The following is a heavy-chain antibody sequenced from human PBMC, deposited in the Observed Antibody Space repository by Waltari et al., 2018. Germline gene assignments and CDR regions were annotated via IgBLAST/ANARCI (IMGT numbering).Heavy chain of an antibody. J-gene: IGHJ4*02. Sequence: EVQLLESGGGLVQPGGSLRLSCAASGFTFSSYAMSWVRQAPGKGLEWVSAISGSGGRTYYADSVKGRLTISRDNSKNTLYLKMNSLRAEDTAVYYCAKDWSTGYGDDSSGYYPDYFDYWGQGTLVTVSS. CDR2: ISGSGGRT. CDR3: AKDWSTGYGDDSSGYYPDYFDY. D-gene: IGHD3-22*01. V-gene: IGHV3-23*01. CDR1: GFTFSSYA.